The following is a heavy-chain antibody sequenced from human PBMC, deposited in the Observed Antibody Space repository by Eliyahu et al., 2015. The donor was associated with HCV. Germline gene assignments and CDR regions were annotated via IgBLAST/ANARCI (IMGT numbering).Heavy chain of an antibody. CDR2: ISSSGSSI. J-gene: IGHJ5*02. CDR3: ARDPSGSYYAWFDP. CDR1: GFSFSXYS. Sequence: QVQLVESGGGLVKPGGSLRLSXAASGFSFSXYSMAWIRQXPGRGLEWVSYISSSGSSIFYADSVKGRFTISRDSARNSLYLQLNSLRAEDTAVYYCARDPSGSYYAWFDPWGQGTLVTVSS. D-gene: IGHD1-26*01. V-gene: IGHV3-11*01.